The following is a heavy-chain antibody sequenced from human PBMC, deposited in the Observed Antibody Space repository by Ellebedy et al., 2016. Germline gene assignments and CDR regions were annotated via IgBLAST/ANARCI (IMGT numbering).Heavy chain of an antibody. V-gene: IGHV4-4*02. D-gene: IGHD2-15*01. CDR3: AALRGNCIGGSCY. CDR1: GGSISSSNW. Sequence: SETLSLTCAVSGGSISSSNWWSWVRQAPGKGLEWIGEIDPNGSTNYNPSLKSRVTISVDKSKNQFSLKLSSVTAADTAMYYCAALRGNCIGGSCYWGQGTLVTVSS. CDR2: IDPNGST. J-gene: IGHJ4*02.